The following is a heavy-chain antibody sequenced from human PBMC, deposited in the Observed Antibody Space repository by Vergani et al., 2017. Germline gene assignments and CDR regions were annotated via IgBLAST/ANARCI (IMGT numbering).Heavy chain of an antibody. CDR1: GGSISSSSYY. J-gene: IGHJ3*02. CDR3: ARIGKNGGKGAFDI. Sequence: QLQLQESGPGLVKPSETLSLTCTVSGGSISSSSYYWSWIRQPPGKGLEWIGYIYYSGSTNYNPSLKSRVTISVDTSKNQFSLKLSSVTAADTAVYYCARIGKNGGKGAFDIWGQGTMVTVSS. D-gene: IGHD4-23*01. CDR2: IYYSGST. V-gene: IGHV4-61*01.